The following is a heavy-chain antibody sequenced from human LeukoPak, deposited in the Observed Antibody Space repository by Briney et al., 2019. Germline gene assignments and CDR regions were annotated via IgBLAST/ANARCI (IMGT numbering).Heavy chain of an antibody. CDR1: GYTFTSYA. CDR2: INAGNGNT. J-gene: IGHJ4*02. D-gene: IGHD4-11*01. Sequence: ASVKVSCKASGYTFTSYAMHWVRQAPGQRLEWMGWINAGNGNTKYSQKFQGRVTITRDTSASTAYMELSSLRSDDTAIYYCARGYSNGWPLDYWGQGTLVTVSS. V-gene: IGHV1-3*01. CDR3: ARGYSNGWPLDY.